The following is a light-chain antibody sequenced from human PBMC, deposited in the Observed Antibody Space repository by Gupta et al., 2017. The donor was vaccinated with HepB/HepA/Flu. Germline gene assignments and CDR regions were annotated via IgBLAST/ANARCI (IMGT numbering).Light chain of an antibody. V-gene: IGLV2-14*03. CDR1: SSDVGGYNY. CDR3: SSYTSSNTFL. Sequence: QSALTQPASLAGSPGKSITISCPGTSSDVGGYNYVSWYQQHPGKAPKLIIYDVNNRPSGVSSRFSGSGSGNTASLTLSGLQAEDEADYCSSYTSSNTFLFGGGTKLTVL. CDR2: DVN. J-gene: IGLJ2*01.